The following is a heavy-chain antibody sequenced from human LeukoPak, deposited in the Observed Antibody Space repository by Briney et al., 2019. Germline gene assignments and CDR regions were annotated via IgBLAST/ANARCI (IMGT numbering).Heavy chain of an antibody. D-gene: IGHD3-10*01. CDR3: ARRGEYGSGSYYNGNVGY. CDR2: IYPGDSET. V-gene: IGHV5-51*01. Sequence: GESLKISCKASGYSFSDYWIGWVRHMPGKGLEWMTIIYPGDSETRYSPSFQGQVTISADKSISTAYLQWSSLKASDTAMYYCARRGEYGSGSYYNGNVGYWGQGTLVTVSP. CDR1: GYSFSDYW. J-gene: IGHJ4*02.